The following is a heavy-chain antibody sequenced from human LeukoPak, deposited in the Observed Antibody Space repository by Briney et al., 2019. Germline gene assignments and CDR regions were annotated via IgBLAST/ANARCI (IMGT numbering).Heavy chain of an antibody. V-gene: IGHV4-34*01. D-gene: IGHD5-24*01. CDR1: GGSFSGYY. J-gene: IGHJ6*03. CDR3: ARDSGVEMATTELYYYMDV. Sequence: SETLSLTCAVYGGSFSGYYWSWIRQPPGKGLEWIGEINHSGSTNYNPSLKSRVTISVDTSKNQFSLKLSSVTAADTAVYYCARDSGVEMATTELYYYMDVWGKGTTVTVSS. CDR2: INHSGST.